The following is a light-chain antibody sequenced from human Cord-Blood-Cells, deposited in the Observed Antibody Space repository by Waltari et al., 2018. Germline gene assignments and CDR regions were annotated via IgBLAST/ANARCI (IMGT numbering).Light chain of an antibody. CDR3: SSYTSSSTFDWV. CDR2: EVS. CDR1: SSDVGSYNR. Sequence: QSALTQPPSVSGSPGQPVTISCTGTSSDVGSYNRVSWYQQPPGTAPKLMIYEVSNRPSGVPDRFSGSKSGNTASLTISGLQAEDEADYYCSSYTSSSTFDWVFGGGTKLTVL. J-gene: IGLJ3*02. V-gene: IGLV2-18*02.